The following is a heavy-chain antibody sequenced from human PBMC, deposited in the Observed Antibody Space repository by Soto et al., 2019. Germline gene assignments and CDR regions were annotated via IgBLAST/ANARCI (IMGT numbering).Heavy chain of an antibody. J-gene: IGHJ3*01. D-gene: IGHD1-1*01. Sequence: DVQLVESGGGLIQPGESLRLSCAAFGLTISGKKYVAWVRQAPGKGLEWVSGLYDVDGSFYADSVRGRFTTSSDSFKTTVYLQMNDLRPDDTAVYYCATWHEREHAYDVWGQGTTVTVSS. CDR2: LYDVDGS. CDR3: ATWHEREHAYDV. CDR1: GLTISGKKY. V-gene: IGHV3-53*01.